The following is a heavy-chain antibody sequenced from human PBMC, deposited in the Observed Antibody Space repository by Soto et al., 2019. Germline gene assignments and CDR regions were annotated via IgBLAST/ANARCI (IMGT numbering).Heavy chain of an antibody. CDR1: GGSISSYY. V-gene: IGHV4-59*01. J-gene: IGHJ5*02. CDR2: IYYSGST. D-gene: IGHD6-6*01. Sequence: SETLSLTCTVSGGSISSYYWSWIRQPLGKGLEWIGYIYYSGSTNYNPSLKSRVTISVDTSKNQFSLKLSSVTAADTAVYYCARGSVAARSRWWFDPWGQGTLVTVSS. CDR3: ARGSVAARSRWWFDP.